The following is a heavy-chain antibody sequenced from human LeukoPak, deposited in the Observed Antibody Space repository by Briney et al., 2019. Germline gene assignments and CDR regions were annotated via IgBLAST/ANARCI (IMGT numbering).Heavy chain of an antibody. D-gene: IGHD2-21*01. V-gene: IGHV3-23*01. Sequence: PGGSLRLSCTAPGFTFSTYDMSWVRQAPGKGLEWVSTVRVNGRSTYYADSVKGRFTISRDNSKNTLYLQMNSLRAEDTALYYCAKPGEASNYYFDYWGQGALVTVSS. CDR1: GFTFSTYD. CDR3: AKPGEASNYYFDY. J-gene: IGHJ4*02. CDR2: VRVNGRST.